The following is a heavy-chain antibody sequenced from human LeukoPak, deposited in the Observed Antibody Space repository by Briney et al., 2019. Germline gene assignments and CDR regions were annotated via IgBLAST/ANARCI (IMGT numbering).Heavy chain of an antibody. J-gene: IGHJ4*02. CDR2: IYSGGST. V-gene: IGHV3-53*01. CDR1: GFTVSSNY. D-gene: IGHD1-1*01. CDR3: ARARYRDY. Sequence: GGSLRLSCAASGFTVSSNYMSWVRQAPGKGLEWVSIIYSGGSTFYADSVKGRFTISRDNSKNTLYLQMNSLRAEDTAVYYCARARYRDYWGQGTLVTVSS.